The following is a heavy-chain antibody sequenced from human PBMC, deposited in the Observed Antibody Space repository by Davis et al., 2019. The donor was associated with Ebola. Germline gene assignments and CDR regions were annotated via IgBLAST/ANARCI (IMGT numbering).Heavy chain of an antibody. CDR2: ISSSSGHI. CDR1: GFTSTTYS. D-gene: IGHD1-26*01. V-gene: IGHV3-21*01. Sequence: GGSLRLSCARPGFTSTTYSFKWVRQAPGKGLEWISSISSSSGHIYYADSVKGRFTVSRDNAQNSMFLQMNSLGAEDTGIYFCARAGMGAFDLWGQGTLVTVAS. J-gene: IGHJ4*02. CDR3: ARAGMGAFDL.